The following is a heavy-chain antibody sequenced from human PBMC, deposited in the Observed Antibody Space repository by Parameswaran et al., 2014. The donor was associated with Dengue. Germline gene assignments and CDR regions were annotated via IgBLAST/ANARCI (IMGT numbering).Heavy chain of an antibody. D-gene: IGHD2-2*02. CDR2: LLHGST. Sequence: VRQGSREGTGVDWVYLLHGSTNYNPSLKSRVTISVDTSKNQFSLKLSSVTAADTAVYYCARALGRVVPAAIRPYYYGMDVWGQGTTVTVSS. V-gene: IGHV4-59*01. J-gene: IGHJ6*02. CDR3: ARALGRVVPAAIRPYYYGMDV.